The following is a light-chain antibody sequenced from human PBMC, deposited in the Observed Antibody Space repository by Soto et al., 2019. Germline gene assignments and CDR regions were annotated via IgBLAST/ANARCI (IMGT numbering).Light chain of an antibody. Sequence: DIVMTQSPLSLPVTPGEPASISCRSSQSLLHNNGYNYLDWYLQKPGQSPQLLMYLGSTRASGVPDRFSGSGSGTDFTLRISRVEAEDVGVYYCMQALQTPWTFGQGTKVEIK. CDR1: QSLLHNNGYNY. J-gene: IGKJ1*01. CDR2: LGS. CDR3: MQALQTPWT. V-gene: IGKV2-28*01.